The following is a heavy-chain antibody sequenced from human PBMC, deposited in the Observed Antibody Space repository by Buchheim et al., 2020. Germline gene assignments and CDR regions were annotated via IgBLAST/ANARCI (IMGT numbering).Heavy chain of an antibody. CDR3: ARGGKDIVVVPAAVYYYYYGMDV. D-gene: IGHD2-2*01. V-gene: IGHV1-69*06. CDR2: IIPIFGTA. CDR1: GGTFSSYA. Sequence: QVQLVQSGAEVKKPGSSVKVSCKASGGTFSSYAISWVRQAPGQGLEWMGGIIPIFGTATYAQKFQGRVTITADKSTSTAYMELSSLRSEDTAVYYCARGGKDIVVVPAAVYYYYYGMDVWGQGTT. J-gene: IGHJ6*02.